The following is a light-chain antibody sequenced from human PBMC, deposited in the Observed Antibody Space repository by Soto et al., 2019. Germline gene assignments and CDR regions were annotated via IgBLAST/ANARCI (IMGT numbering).Light chain of an antibody. CDR2: GVS. CDR3: PQYIDSPRT. V-gene: IGKV3-20*01. Sequence: EIVLTQSPGTLALSLGDGATLSCRASQTVNRNYLAWYHQKPGQPPRLLIYGVSNRATGVPDRFSGGGSGTEFTLTIVSLEPDDFGTYYCPQYIDSPRTFGQGTRVEVK. CDR1: QTVNRNY. J-gene: IGKJ1*01.